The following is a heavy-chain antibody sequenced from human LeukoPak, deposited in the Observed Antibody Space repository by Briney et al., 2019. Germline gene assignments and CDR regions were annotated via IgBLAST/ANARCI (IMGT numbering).Heavy chain of an antibody. CDR3: AREPRPVSSHGGFDP. J-gene: IGHJ5*02. D-gene: IGHD6-13*01. V-gene: IGHV4-59*01. CDR1: GGSISSYY. Sequence: PSQTLSLTCTVSGGSISSYYWSWIRQPPGKGLEWIGYIYYSGSTNYNPSLKSRVTISVDTSKNQFSLKLSSVTAADTAVYYCAREPRPVSSHGGFDPWGQGTLVTVSS. CDR2: IYYSGST.